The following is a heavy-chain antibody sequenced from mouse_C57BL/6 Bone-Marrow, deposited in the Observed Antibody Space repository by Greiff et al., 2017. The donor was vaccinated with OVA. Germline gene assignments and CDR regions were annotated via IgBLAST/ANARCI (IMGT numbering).Heavy chain of an antibody. CDR3: ARWIYYYGSSSYWYFDV. CDR1: GYTFTSYW. CDR2: IHPNSGST. V-gene: IGHV1-64*01. Sequence: VQLQQPGAELVKPGASVKLSCKASGYTFTSYWMHWVKQRPGQGLEWIGMIHPNSGSTNYNEKFKSKATLTVDKSSSTAYMQLSSLTSEDSAVYYCARWIYYYGSSSYWYFDVWGTGTTVTVSS. J-gene: IGHJ1*03. D-gene: IGHD1-1*01.